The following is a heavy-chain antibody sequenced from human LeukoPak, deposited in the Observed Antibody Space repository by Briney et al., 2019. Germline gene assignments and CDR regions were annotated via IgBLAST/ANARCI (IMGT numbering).Heavy chain of an antibody. J-gene: IGHJ3*02. D-gene: IGHD5-12*01. CDR1: GVTSTNYW. CDR3: ARRGLRRGWLKTDDAFDI. V-gene: IGHV5-51*01. Sequence: GESLQIFCRAAGVTSTNYWIAWWRQVPGKDLEGMGIIYARDHNTRYTPCFQGGQVTISADKSFTSDYLQWSSLQSSDTAMYYCARRGLRRGWLKTDDAFDIWGQGTMVTVSS. CDR2: IYARDHNT.